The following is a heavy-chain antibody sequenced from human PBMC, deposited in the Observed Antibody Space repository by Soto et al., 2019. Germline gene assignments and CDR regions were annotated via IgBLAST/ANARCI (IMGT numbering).Heavy chain of an antibody. V-gene: IGHV1-18*01. J-gene: IGHJ4*02. CDR2: ISAYNGNT. CDR1: GGTFSSYA. CDR3: ARANYWANPQLGYFDY. Sequence: ASVKVSCKASGGTFSSYAISWVRQAPGQGLEWMGWISAYNGNTNYAQKLQGRVTMTTDTSTSTAYMELRSLRSDDTAVYYCARANYWANPQLGYFDYWGQGTLVTVSS. D-gene: IGHD2-2*01.